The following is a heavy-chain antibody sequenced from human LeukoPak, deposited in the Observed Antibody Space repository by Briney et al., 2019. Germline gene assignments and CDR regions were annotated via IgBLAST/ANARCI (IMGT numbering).Heavy chain of an antibody. CDR3: ARAITVFGVAHYYYMDV. J-gene: IGHJ6*03. D-gene: IGHD3-3*01. V-gene: IGHV4-4*07. CDR2: IYTSGSA. Sequence: PSETLSLTCTVSGDSISNYYWSWIRQAAGKGLEWTGRIYTSGSAIYNPSLKSRLTMSLDTSKNQFSLKLSSVTAADTAVYYCARAITVFGVAHYYYMDVWGKGTTVTVSS. CDR1: GDSISNYY.